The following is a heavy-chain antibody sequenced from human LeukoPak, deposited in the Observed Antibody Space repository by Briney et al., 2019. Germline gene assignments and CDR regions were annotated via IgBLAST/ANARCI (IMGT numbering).Heavy chain of an antibody. V-gene: IGHV3-48*03. Sequence: PGGSLRLSCAVSGFTFSRYEMNWVRQAPGKGLEWVSYIGVSGSSIHYADSVKGRFIISRDNAKNSLYLQMNGLRAEDTAVYYCAREYVSSGSPLDYWGQGTLVTVSS. CDR2: IGVSGSSI. D-gene: IGHD3-22*01. CDR3: AREYVSSGSPLDY. J-gene: IGHJ4*02. CDR1: GFTFSRYE.